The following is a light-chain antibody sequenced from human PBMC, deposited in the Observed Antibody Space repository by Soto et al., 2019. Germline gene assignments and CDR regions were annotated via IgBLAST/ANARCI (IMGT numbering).Light chain of an antibody. CDR3: QQYGSSPFI. Sequence: EIVLTQSPGTLSLSPGERATLSCRASQSVSSSYLAWYQQKPGQAPRLLIYGASSRATGIPDRFSGGGSGTALDRTISRLEAEDFAVYYCQQYGSSPFIFGQGTRLQLK. CDR1: QSVSSSY. CDR2: GAS. J-gene: IGKJ5*01. V-gene: IGKV3-20*01.